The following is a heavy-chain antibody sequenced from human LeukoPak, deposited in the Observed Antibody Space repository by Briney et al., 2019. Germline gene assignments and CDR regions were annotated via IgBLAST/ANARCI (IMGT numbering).Heavy chain of an antibody. CDR2: IYTSGSN. V-gene: IGHV4-59*10. CDR3: ARGLNGPRLLH. Sequence: KSSETLSFTCTVYALSISIYYWSWVRQPAGKGLEWLGRIYTSGSNNYNPSLKSRVSISVDTSKNQVPRKLSSVTAADTSVYYCARGLNGPRLLHWGQGTLVTVSS. CDR1: ALSISIYY. D-gene: IGHD2-15*01. J-gene: IGHJ4*02.